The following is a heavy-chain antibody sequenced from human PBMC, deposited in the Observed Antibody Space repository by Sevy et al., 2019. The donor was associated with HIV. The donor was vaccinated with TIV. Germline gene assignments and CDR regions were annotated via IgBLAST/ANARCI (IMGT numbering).Heavy chain of an antibody. D-gene: IGHD5-12*01. Sequence: SETLSLTCTVSGGSISSYYWSWIRQPPGKGLEWIGYIYYSGSTNYNPSLKSRVTISVDTSKNQFSLKLSSVTAADTAVYYCARESGGYSGYDSGGYFDYWGHGTLVTVSS. CDR1: GGSISSYY. CDR2: IYYSGST. V-gene: IGHV4-59*01. CDR3: ARESGGYSGYDSGGYFDY. J-gene: IGHJ4*01.